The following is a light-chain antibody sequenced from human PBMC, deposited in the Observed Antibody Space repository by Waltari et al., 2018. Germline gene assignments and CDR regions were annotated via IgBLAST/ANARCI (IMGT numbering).Light chain of an antibody. V-gene: IGKV4-1*01. CDR3: QQYYSRPPT. CDR1: QSVLYSSNDKNY. CDR2: WAS. J-gene: IGKJ1*01. Sequence: DIVMTQSPDSLAVSLGERATINCKSSQSVLYSSNDKNYLAWYQQKPGQHPKLFIYWASNRESGVPDRFSGSGSGTDFTLTITSLQAEDVAVYYCQQYYSRPPTFGQGTKVEIK.